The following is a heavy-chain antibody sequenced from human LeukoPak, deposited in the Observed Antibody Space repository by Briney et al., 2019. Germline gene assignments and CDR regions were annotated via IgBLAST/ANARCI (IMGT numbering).Heavy chain of an antibody. CDR1: GFTFSSYA. V-gene: IGHV3-23*01. D-gene: IGHD2-15*01. CDR2: ISASGGST. J-gene: IGHJ5*01. CDR3: AKARPLDIVVVVTAYDS. Sequence: GESLKISCAASGFTFSSYAMSWVRQAPGKGLEWVSAISASGGSTYYADSVKGRFTISRDNSKNTLYLQMNSLRAEDTAVYYCAKARPLDIVVVVTAYDSWGQGTLVTVSS.